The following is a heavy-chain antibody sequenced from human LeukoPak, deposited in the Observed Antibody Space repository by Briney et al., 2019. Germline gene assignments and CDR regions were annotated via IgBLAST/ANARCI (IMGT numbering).Heavy chain of an antibody. D-gene: IGHD6-6*01. V-gene: IGHV3-21*01. J-gene: IGHJ6*03. CDR3: ARGLSIAARLDYYYYYMDV. CDR1: GFTFSSYS. CDR2: ISSSSYI. Sequence: PGGSLRLSCAASGFTFSSYSMNWVRQAPGKGLEWVSSISSSSYIYYADSVKGRFTISRDNAKNSLYLQMNSLRAEDTAVYYCARGLSIAARLDYYYYYMDVWGKGPRSPSP.